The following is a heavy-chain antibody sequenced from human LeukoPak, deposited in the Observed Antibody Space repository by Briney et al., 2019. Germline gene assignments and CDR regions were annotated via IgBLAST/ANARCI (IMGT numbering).Heavy chain of an antibody. CDR2: INSDGSST. J-gene: IGHJ4*02. CDR3: ASEPDYGDYPSFDC. CDR1: GFTFSSYW. D-gene: IGHD4-17*01. V-gene: IGHV3-74*01. Sequence: GGSLRLSCAASGFTFSSYWMHWVRQAPGKGLVWVSRINSDGSSTSYADSVKGRFTISRDNAKNTLYLQMNSLRAEDTAVYYCASEPDYGDYPSFDCWGQGTLVTVSS.